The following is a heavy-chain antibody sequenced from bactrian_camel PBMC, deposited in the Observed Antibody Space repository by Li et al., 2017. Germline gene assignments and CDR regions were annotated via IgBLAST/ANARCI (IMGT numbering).Heavy chain of an antibody. CDR1: GSTWYTRYC. D-gene: IGHD5*01. Sequence: HVQLVESGGGSVQAGGSLTLSCVASGSTWYTRYCMGWFRQAPGKEREGVASINSDNTTTYAEFVKGRFTISKDIAKNTLYLQMNNLKPEDTAMYYCAANTFILGTACAGGTSPFLYWGQGTQVTVS. CDR3: AANTFILGTACAGGTSPFLY. J-gene: IGHJ4*01. V-gene: IGHV3S26*01. CDR2: INSDNTT.